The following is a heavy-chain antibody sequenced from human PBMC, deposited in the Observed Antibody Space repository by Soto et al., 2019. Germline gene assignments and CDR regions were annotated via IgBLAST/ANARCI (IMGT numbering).Heavy chain of an antibody. V-gene: IGHV3-7*03. J-gene: IGHJ4*02. CDR3: ARGGGSYYFDY. Sequence: GGSLRLSCAASGFTFSSYWMSWVRQAPGKGLEWVAKIKQDGSQKYYVHSVKGRFTISRDNAKNSLYLQMNSLRAEHRAVYYCARGGGSYYFDYWGQGTLVTVSS. CDR1: GFTFSSYW. CDR2: IKQDGSQK. D-gene: IGHD1-26*01.